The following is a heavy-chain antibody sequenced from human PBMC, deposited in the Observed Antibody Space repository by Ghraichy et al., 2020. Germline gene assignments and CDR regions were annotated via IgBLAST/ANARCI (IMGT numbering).Heavy chain of an antibody. D-gene: IGHD4-17*01. V-gene: IGHV1-2*04. CDR2: INPNSGGT. Sequence: ASVKVSCKASGYTFTGYYMHWVRQAPGQGLEWMGWINPNSGGTNYAQKFQGWVTMTRDTSISTAYMELSRLRSDDTAVYYCARDSPYGDYWFDPWGQGTLVTVSS. CDR1: GYTFTGYY. CDR3: ARDSPYGDYWFDP. J-gene: IGHJ5*02.